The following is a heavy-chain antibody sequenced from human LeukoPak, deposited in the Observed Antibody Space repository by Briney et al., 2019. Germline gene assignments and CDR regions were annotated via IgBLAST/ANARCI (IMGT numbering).Heavy chain of an antibody. CDR2: IYTSGST. CDR3: ARGTSWAFDY. V-gene: IGHV4-4*07. CDR1: GGSISSYY. J-gene: IGHJ4*02. D-gene: IGHD2-2*01. Sequence: SETLSLTCTVSGGSISSYYWSWIRQPAGKGLEWIGRIYTSGSTNYNPSPKSRVAMSVDTSKNQFSLKLSSVTAADTALYYCARGTSWAFDYWGQGTLVTVSS.